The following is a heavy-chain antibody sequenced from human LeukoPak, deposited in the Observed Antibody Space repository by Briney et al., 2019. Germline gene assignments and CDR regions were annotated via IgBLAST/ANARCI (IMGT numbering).Heavy chain of an antibody. J-gene: IGHJ5*02. CDR1: GGSISSSSSY. Sequence: KTSETLSLTCTVSGGSISSSSSYWGWIRQPPGKGLEWIGIMYYSGSTYYNPSLKSRVTISVDTSKNQFSLKLNSVTAADTAVYYCARRGSGSPRGGWFDPWGQGTLVTVSS. CDR2: MYYSGST. V-gene: IGHV4-39*01. D-gene: IGHD3-22*01. CDR3: ARRGSGSPRGGWFDP.